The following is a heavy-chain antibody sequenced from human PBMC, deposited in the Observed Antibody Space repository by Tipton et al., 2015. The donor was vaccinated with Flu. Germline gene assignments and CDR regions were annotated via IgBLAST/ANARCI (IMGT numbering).Heavy chain of an antibody. V-gene: IGHV4-39*07. D-gene: IGHD3-10*01. CDR2: IYYSGST. J-gene: IGHJ6*02. CDR1: GGSISSSSYY. Sequence: TLSLTCTVSGGSISSSSYYWGWIRQPPGKGLEWIGSIYYSGSTYYNPSLKSRVTISVDTSKNQFSLKLSSVTAADTAVYYCSTYYYGSGSHLSADYYYYGMDVWGQGP. CDR3: STYYYGSGSHLSADYYYYGMDV.